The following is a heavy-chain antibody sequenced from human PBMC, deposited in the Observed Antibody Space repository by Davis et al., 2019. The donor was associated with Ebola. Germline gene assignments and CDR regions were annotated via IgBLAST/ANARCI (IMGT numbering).Heavy chain of an antibody. V-gene: IGHV6-1*01. CDR1: GDSVSSGG. CDR2: TYYTSKWYN. Sequence: HSQTLSLTCAISGDSVSSGGWNWIRQSPSRGLEWLGRTYYTSKWYNHYAASVKSRTTINPDTSKNQLSLQLNSVTPEDTAVYYCARGWLRSGLDSWGQGTLVTVSS. D-gene: IGHD5-12*01. J-gene: IGHJ4*02. CDR3: ARGWLRSGLDS.